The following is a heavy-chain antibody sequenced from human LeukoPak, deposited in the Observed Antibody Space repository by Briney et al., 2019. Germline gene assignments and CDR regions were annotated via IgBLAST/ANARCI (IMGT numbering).Heavy chain of an antibody. CDR1: GFNFVDYA. Sequence: PGGSLRLSCAASGFNFVDYAMHWVRQVPGKGLEWVSGISYNSGTIVYADSVKGRFSISRDSSKNILYLQMNSLRAEDTAVYYCAKDRCSNGVGCYYYYMDVWGKGTTVTISS. J-gene: IGHJ6*03. D-gene: IGHD2-8*01. CDR2: ISYNSGTI. V-gene: IGHV3-9*01. CDR3: AKDRCSNGVGCYYYYMDV.